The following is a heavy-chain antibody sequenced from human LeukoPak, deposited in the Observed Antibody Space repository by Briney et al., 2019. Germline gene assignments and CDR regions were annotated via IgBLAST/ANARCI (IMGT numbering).Heavy chain of an antibody. J-gene: IGHJ4*02. CDR1: GFTFSSYG. D-gene: IGHD6-19*01. Sequence: GRSLRLSCAASGFTFSSYGMHWVRQAPGKGLEWVAVMWYDGSNKYYADSVKALFTISRDNSKNTLYLQMDSLRVEDTAVYYCARDPGVRWLVGFDYGGQETRDTVSS. CDR3: ARDPGVRWLVGFDY. V-gene: IGHV3-33*01. CDR2: MWYDGSNK.